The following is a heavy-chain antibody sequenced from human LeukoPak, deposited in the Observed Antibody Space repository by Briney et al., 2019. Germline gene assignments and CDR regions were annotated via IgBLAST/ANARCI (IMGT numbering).Heavy chain of an antibody. Sequence: GGSLRLSCAASGFTFSSSWMSWVRQAPGKGLEWVANIKQDGSEKYYVDSVKGRFTISRDNAKNSLYLQMNSLSAEDTAVYYCARPYYYGSGSPNSDYWGQGTLVTVSS. CDR3: ARPYYYGSGSPNSDY. V-gene: IGHV3-7*01. J-gene: IGHJ4*02. CDR2: IKQDGSEK. CDR1: GFTFSSSW. D-gene: IGHD3-10*01.